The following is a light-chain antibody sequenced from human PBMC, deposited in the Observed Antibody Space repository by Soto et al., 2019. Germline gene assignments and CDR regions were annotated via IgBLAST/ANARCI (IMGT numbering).Light chain of an antibody. CDR3: TSYTPIVTLGSV. CDR2: EVT. CDR1: SSDIGGYNS. J-gene: IGLJ1*01. Sequence: QSVLAQPASVSGSPGQSITLFCTGTSSDIGGYNSVSWYQQHPGRAPRLIIYEVTNRPSGVSNRFSASKSGNTASLTISGLQAEDEADYYCTSYTPIVTLGSVFGTGTKVTV. V-gene: IGLV2-14*01.